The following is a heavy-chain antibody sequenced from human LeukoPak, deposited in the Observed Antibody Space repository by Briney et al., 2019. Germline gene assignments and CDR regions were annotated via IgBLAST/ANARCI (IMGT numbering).Heavy chain of an antibody. Sequence: GGSLRLSCAASGFTFSSYAMSWVRQAPGKGLEWVSAISGSGGSTYYADSVKGRFTISRDNSKNTLYLQTNSLRAEDTAVYYCAKGPDSRSWGGYYFDYWGQGTPVTVSS. CDR2: ISGSGGST. CDR3: AKGPDSRSWGGYYFDY. J-gene: IGHJ4*02. D-gene: IGHD6-13*01. CDR1: GFTFSSYA. V-gene: IGHV3-23*01.